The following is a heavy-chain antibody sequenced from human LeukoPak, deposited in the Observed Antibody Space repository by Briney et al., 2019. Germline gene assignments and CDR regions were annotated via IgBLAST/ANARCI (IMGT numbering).Heavy chain of an antibody. CDR3: VRGDSGWFEY. J-gene: IGHJ4*02. CDR1: GFTFSSYA. CDR2: IKTDGSHT. D-gene: IGHD6-19*01. Sequence: GGSLRLSCAASGFTFSSYAMSWVRQAPGKGPVWVSRIKTDGSHTNYADSVKGRFTISRDNAKNTLYLQMNSLRAEDTAIYYCVRGDSGWFEYWGQGTLVTVSS. V-gene: IGHV3-74*01.